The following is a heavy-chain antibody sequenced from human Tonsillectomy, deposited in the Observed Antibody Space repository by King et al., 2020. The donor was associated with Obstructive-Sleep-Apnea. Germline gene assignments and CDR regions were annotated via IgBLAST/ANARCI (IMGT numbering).Heavy chain of an antibody. CDR1: GGSFSDYS. CDR2: INHRGST. V-gene: IGHV4-34*01. D-gene: IGHD3-10*01. CDR3: ARVPLSYYGSGSNWYFDL. J-gene: IGHJ2*01. Sequence: VQLQQWGAGLLKPSEILSLTCAVYGGSFSDYSWSWIRQPPGMGLEWIGEINHRGSTSYSPSLKSRVTISVDTSKNQFSLKLSSVTAADTAVYYCARVPLSYYGSGSNWYFDLWGRGTLVTVSS.